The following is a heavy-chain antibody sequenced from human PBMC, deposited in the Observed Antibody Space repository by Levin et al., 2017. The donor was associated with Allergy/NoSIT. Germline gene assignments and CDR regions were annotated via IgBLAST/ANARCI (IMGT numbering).Heavy chain of an antibody. J-gene: IGHJ6*02. CDR3: ARDECAWLGECYGMDV. CDR1: GDTISRGDYY. CDR2: ISYSGSA. V-gene: IGHV4-31*03. Sequence: SETLSLTCSVSGDTISRGDYYWSWIRQHPGEGLEWIGFISYSGSAYYNPSLKSRLTVSLDKSKNQFSLKLSSVTVADTAVYYCARDECAWLGECYGMDVWGQGTTVTVSS. D-gene: IGHD3-10*01.